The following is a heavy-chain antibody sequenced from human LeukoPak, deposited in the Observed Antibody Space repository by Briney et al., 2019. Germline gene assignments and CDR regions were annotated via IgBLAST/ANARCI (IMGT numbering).Heavy chain of an antibody. CDR3: ARGTVVVVAATSPLYYYGMNV. J-gene: IGHJ6*02. CDR1: GGSISSYY. CDR2: IYYSGST. Sequence: PSETLSLTCTVSGGSISSYYWSWIRQPPGKGLEWIGYIYYSGSTNYNPSLKSRVTISVDTSKSQFSLKLSSVTAADTAVYYCARGTVVVVAATSPLYYYGMNVGAQGTTVTVSS. D-gene: IGHD2-15*01. V-gene: IGHV4-59*01.